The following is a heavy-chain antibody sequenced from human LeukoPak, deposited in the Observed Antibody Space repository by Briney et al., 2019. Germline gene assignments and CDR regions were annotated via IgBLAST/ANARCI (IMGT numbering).Heavy chain of an antibody. D-gene: IGHD2-15*01. V-gene: IGHV1-18*01. J-gene: IGHJ4*02. Sequence: ASVKVSCKASGYTFISYGISWVRQAPGQGLEWMGWVSAYADDTNYVQKFQGRVTMTTDTSTSTAYMELRSLRFDDTAVYYCARDCIGCHGFNYWGQGTLVTVSS. CDR2: VSAYADDT. CDR3: ARDCIGCHGFNY. CDR1: GYTFISYG.